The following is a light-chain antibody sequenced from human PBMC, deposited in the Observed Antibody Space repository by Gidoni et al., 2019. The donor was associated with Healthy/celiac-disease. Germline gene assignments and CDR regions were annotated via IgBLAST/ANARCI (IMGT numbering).Light chain of an antibody. V-gene: IGKV3-20*01. J-gene: IGKJ1*01. CDR2: GAS. Sequence: ETVLTQYPGTLSLSQGERATLSCRASQSVSSSYLAWYQQKPGQAPRLRIYGASSRAAGIPDRFSGSGSGSDFTLTISRLEPEDFAVDYCQQYGSSLWTFGQGTKVEIK. CDR1: QSVSSSY. CDR3: QQYGSSLWT.